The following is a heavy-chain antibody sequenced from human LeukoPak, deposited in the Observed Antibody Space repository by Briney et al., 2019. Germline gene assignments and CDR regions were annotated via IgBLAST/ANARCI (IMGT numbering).Heavy chain of an antibody. CDR2: ISGSGGST. J-gene: IGHJ4*02. CDR3: ARDPSESYSFDY. V-gene: IGHV3-23*01. Sequence: PGGSLRLSCAASGFTFSSYAMSWVRQAPGKGLEWVSGISGSGGSTYYADSVKGRFTISRDNSKNTLYLQMNSLRAEDTAVYYCARDPSESYSFDYWGQGTLVTVSS. D-gene: IGHD1-26*01. CDR1: GFTFSSYA.